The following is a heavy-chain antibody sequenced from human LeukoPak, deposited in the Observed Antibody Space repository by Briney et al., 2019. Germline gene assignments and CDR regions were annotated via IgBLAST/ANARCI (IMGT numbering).Heavy chain of an antibody. Sequence: GGSLRLSCAASGFTFSSYAMYWVRQAPGKGLEWVSGLNWNGGITGYADSVKGRFTISRDNAKNSLYLQMNSLRAEDTALYYCTRGFFGSGSSSFDYWGQGTLVTVSS. CDR3: TRGFFGSGSSSFDY. D-gene: IGHD3-10*01. CDR2: LNWNGGIT. CDR1: GFTFSSYA. V-gene: IGHV3-20*04. J-gene: IGHJ4*02.